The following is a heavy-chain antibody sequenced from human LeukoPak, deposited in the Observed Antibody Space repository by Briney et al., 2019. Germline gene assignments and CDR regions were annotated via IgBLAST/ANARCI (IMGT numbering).Heavy chain of an antibody. J-gene: IGHJ5*02. CDR2: INHSGST. D-gene: IGHD2-2*01. CDR1: GGSFSGYY. CDR3: ARRVVPAARSSRWFDP. V-gene: IGHV4-34*01. Sequence: SETLSLTCAVYGGSFSGYYWSWIRQPPGKGLEWIGEINHSGSTNCNPSLKSRVTISVDTSKNQFSLKLSSVTAADTAVYYCARRVVPAARSSRWFDPWGQGTLVTVSS.